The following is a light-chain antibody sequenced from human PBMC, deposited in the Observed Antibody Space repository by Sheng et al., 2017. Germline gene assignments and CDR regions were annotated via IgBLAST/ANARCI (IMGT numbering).Light chain of an antibody. CDR2: GAS. CDR3: QQYNNWPRT. V-gene: IGKV3-15*01. CDR1: QNINNN. J-gene: IGKJ5*01. Sequence: EIVMTQSPATLSVSPGERATLSCRASQNINNNLAWYQQRPGQPPSLLVYGASTRATGIPARFSGSGSETEFTLSISSLQSGDVAVYYCQQYNNWPRTFVQGTRLEIK.